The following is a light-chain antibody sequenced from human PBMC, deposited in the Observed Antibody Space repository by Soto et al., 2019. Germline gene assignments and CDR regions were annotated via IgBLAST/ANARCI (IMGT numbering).Light chain of an antibody. CDR2: KAS. CDR1: QTISTW. CDR3: QQYNTYWT. V-gene: IGKV1-5*03. Sequence: DIQMTQSPSTLSASVGDRVTITCRASQTISTWLAWYQAKPGTAPKLLIYKASNLDSGVPSRFSGSGSGTEFTLTITSLQPDDFATYYFQQYNTYWTFGQGTKVEIK. J-gene: IGKJ1*01.